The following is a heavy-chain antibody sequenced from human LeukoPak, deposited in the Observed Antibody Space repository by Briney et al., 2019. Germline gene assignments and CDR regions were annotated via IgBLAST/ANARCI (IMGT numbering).Heavy chain of an antibody. Sequence: PGGSLRLSCAASGFTVSSNYMSWVRQAPGKGLGWVSVIYSGGSTYYADSVKGRFTISRDNSKNTLYLQMNSLRAEDTAVYYCARGAYYYDSSGYQSPGNWFDPWGQGTLVTVSS. CDR2: IYSGGST. CDR3: ARGAYYYDSSGYQSPGNWFDP. V-gene: IGHV3-66*01. CDR1: GFTVSSNY. D-gene: IGHD3-22*01. J-gene: IGHJ5*02.